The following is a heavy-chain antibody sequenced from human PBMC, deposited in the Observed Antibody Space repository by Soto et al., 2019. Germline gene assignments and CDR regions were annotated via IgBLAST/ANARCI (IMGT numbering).Heavy chain of an antibody. D-gene: IGHD3-10*01. V-gene: IGHV3-7*02. CDR3: ARGVGPSWSYYNSYFDY. J-gene: IGHJ4*02. CDR1: GGTFSRYW. Sequence: GGSLRLSCAASGGTFSRYWMSWVRQAPGKGLEWVANIKEDGSQKWYVDSVKGRFTISRDNAKNSLYLQMNSLRAEDTAVYYCARGVGPSWSYYNSYFDYWGQGTLVTVSS. CDR2: IKEDGSQK.